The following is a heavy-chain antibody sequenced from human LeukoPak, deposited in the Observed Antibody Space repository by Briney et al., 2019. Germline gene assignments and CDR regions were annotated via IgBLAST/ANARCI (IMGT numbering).Heavy chain of an antibody. V-gene: IGHV3-21*01. D-gene: IGHD2-2*02. CDR2: ISSSSSYI. J-gene: IGHJ4*02. CDR3: ARGREATIPSYFDY. CDR1: GFTFSSYS. Sequence: GGSLRLSCAASGFTFSSYSMNWVRQAPGKGLEWVSSISSSSSYIYYADSVKGRFTISRDNSKNTLYLQMNSLRAEDTAVYYCARGREATIPSYFDYWGQGTLVTVSS.